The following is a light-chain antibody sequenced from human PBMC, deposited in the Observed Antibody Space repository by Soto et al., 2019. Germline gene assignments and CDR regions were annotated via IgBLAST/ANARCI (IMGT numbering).Light chain of an antibody. Sequence: QSALTQPASVSGSPGQSITISCAGTSSDVGAYNYASWYQHHPGKAPKLMIYDVNNRPSGDSNRFSGSKSGNTASLTISGLQAEDEADYYCSLWTSGATYVFGSGTKVTVL. CDR1: SSDVGAYNY. V-gene: IGLV2-14*03. CDR2: DVN. J-gene: IGLJ1*01. CDR3: SLWTSGATYV.